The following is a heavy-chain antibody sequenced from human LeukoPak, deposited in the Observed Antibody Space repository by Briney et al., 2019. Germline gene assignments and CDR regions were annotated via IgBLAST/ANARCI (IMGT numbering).Heavy chain of an antibody. J-gene: IGHJ4*02. CDR2: IKPDGSEK. V-gene: IGHV3-7*02. CDR1: GIGVSNLW. D-gene: IGHD3-10*01. CDR3: ARGNYDGAGY. Sequence: GSLRLFFGSSGIGVSNLWKEWGRQGSREGPEWVASIKPDGSEKYYVDSVKGRFTISRDNAKNSLFLQMNSLRVEDTAVYYCARGNYDGAGYWGQGTLVIVSS.